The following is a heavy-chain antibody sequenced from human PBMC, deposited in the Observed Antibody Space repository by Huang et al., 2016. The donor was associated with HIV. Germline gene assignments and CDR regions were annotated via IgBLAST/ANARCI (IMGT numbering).Heavy chain of an antibody. CDR1: TFTFGAYW. Sequence: VESGGRSVQPGGSIKLSCVGSTFTFGAYWMSWVRQPPGKGLEWVANIKQEESEKYYVESVKGRFNISRDNARKVLFLEMDDLRVEDTAIYFCATKTAGMDIWGQGTTVTVSS. J-gene: IGHJ6*02. CDR3: ATKTAGMDI. CDR2: IKQEESEK. D-gene: IGHD1-7*01. V-gene: IGHV3-7*01.